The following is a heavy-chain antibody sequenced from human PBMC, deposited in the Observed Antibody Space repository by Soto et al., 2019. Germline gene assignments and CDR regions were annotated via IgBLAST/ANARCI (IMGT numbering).Heavy chain of an antibody. V-gene: IGHV3-23*01. CDR1: GLSFSKFA. Sequence: GGSLRLSCAASGLSFSKFAMNWVRLPPGKGLEWVSGISDSGHNVVYADSVRGRFTISRDNSKSILYLQMDRLTVDDSAVYYCAKQFVDVWGQGTTVTVSS. J-gene: IGHJ6*02. CDR3: AKQFVDV. CDR2: ISDSGHNV.